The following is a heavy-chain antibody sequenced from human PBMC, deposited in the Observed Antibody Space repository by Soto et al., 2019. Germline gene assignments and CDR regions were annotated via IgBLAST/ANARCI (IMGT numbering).Heavy chain of an antibody. J-gene: IGHJ6*02. CDR1: GYTFTGYY. CDR3: AREGLGCSGGSCPCDGLDF. Sequence: SVKGSCKASGYTFTGYYMHWVRQAPGQGLEWMGWINPNSGGTNYAQKFQGRVTMTRDTSISTAYMELSRLRSDDTAVYYCAREGLGCSGGSCPCDGLDFWGQRTTVIGSS. CDR2: INPNSGGT. V-gene: IGHV1-2*02. D-gene: IGHD2-15*01.